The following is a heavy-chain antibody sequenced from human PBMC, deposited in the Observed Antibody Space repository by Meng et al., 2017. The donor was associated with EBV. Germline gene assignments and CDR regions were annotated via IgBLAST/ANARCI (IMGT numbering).Heavy chain of an antibody. D-gene: IGHD3-10*01. Sequence: QLQLQESGPGLVKPSETLSLTCTVSGGSISSSSYYWGWIRQPPGKGLEWIGSIYYSGSTYYNPSLKSRVTISVDTSKNQFSLKLSSVTAADTAVYYCARSSPVRFGELSNWGQGTLVTVSP. J-gene: IGHJ4*02. CDR2: IYYSGST. CDR1: GGSISSSSYY. CDR3: ARSSPVRFGELSN. V-gene: IGHV4-39*07.